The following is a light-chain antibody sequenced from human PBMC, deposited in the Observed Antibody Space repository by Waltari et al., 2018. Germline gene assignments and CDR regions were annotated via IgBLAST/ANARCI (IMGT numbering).Light chain of an antibody. CDR1: SSNIESNT. CDR3: AVWDDSLSGVV. CDR2: SNN. Sequence: QSVLTQAPSASGTPGRRVTISCSGSSSNIESNTVNWYQQLPGTAPKLLIYSNNQRPSGVPDRCSGSQSGTSASLAISGLQSEDEAEYSCAVWDDSLSGVVFGGGTKLTVL. V-gene: IGLV1-44*01. J-gene: IGLJ2*01.